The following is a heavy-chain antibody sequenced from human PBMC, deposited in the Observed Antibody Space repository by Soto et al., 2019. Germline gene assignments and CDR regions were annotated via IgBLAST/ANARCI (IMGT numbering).Heavy chain of an antibody. V-gene: IGHV3-23*01. D-gene: IGHD3-10*01. CDR2: ISGSGGST. CDR1: GFPFSSNA. J-gene: IGHJ6*02. CDR3: AKGVGRFGETGHYYYYGMAV. Sequence: PGGALRVTCSASGFPFSSNAMSWVRQAPGKGLEWVSAISGSGGSTYYADSVKGRFTISRDNSKNTLYLQMNSLRAEDTAVYYCAKGVGRFGETGHYYYYGMAVCGQGTTVTVSS.